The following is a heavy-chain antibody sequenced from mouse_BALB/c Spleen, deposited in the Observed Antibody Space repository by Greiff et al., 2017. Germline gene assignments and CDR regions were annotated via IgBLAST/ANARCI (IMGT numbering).Heavy chain of an antibody. CDR3: AIQALGRLMDY. CDR1: GFSLTGYG. J-gene: IGHJ4*01. CDR2: IWGDGST. Sequence: QVQLKESGPGLVAPSQSLSITCTVSGFSLTGYGVNWVRQPPGKGLEWLGMIWGDGSTDYNSALKSRLIISKDNSKNQVFLKMNSLQTDDTARYYCAIQALGRLMDYWGQGTSVTVSS. D-gene: IGHD4-1*01. V-gene: IGHV2-6-7*01.